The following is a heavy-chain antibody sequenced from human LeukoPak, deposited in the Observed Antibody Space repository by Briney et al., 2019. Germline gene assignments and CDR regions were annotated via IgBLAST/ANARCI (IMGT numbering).Heavy chain of an antibody. CDR3: AKDDGRGNNYRN. D-gene: IGHD5-18*01. Sequence: GGSLRLSCSASGFTFSTYWMSWIRQAPGKGLECVSEISGSGSRTYYADSVKGRFTISRDNSKNTLYLQMESLRAEDTAVYYCAKDDGRGNNYRNWGQGTLVTVSS. CDR2: ISGSGSRT. J-gene: IGHJ4*02. V-gene: IGHV3-23*01. CDR1: GFTFSTYW.